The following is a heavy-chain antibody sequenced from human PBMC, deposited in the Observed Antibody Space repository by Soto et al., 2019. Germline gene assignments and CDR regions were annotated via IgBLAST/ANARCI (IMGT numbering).Heavy chain of an antibody. D-gene: IGHD1-26*01. V-gene: IGHV3-23*01. CDR2: IGVSGDNT. J-gene: IGHJ4*02. CDR1: GFTFSNYA. Sequence: EVQLLESGGGLVQPGGSLTLSCAASGFTFSNYAMTWVRQAPGRGLEWLSAIGVSGDNTYYADSVKGRFIISRDNSKNTVYLQMNSLRAEDTAGYYCAKELSGSSYNAANFWGQGALVTVSS. CDR3: AKELSGSSYNAANF.